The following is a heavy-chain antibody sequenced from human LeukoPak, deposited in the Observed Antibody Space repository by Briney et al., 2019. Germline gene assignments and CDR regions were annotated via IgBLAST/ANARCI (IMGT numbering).Heavy chain of an antibody. CDR2: IYYSGST. Sequence: SETLSLTCTVSGGSISSSSYYWGWVRQPPGKGLEWIGSIYYSGSTYYNPSLKSRVTISVDTSKNQFSLKLSSVTAADTAVYYCASPTPYFSSTSVKFDYWGQGTLVTVSS. CDR3: ASPTPYFSSTSVKFDY. J-gene: IGHJ4*02. CDR1: GGSISSSSYY. V-gene: IGHV4-39*01. D-gene: IGHD2-2*01.